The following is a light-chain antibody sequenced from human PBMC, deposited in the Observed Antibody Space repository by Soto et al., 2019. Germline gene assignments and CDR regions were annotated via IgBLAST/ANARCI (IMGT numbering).Light chain of an antibody. V-gene: IGKV3-15*01. CDR3: HQRQYWPPIT. J-gene: IGKJ5*01. CDR1: QGIGDT. CDR2: DTS. Sequence: EVMITHSPATLSVSPGECVTLSCRASQGIGDTLAWYQHKPGQTPRLLIYDTSTRATGVPARFSGSGSGTDFTLTISSLEPEDFAVYYCHQRQYWPPITFCQGTRLEI.